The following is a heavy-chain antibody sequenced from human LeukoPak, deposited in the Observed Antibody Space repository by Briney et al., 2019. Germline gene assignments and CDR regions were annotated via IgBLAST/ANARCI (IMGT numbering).Heavy chain of an antibody. CDR2: ISHEGDS. Sequence: SQTLSLTCAVYGVSLSGYYWSWILQSPAKGLEWLGEISHEGDSIYNPSLKSRLTLSVDMSKNQFSLNLRSVTAADTAVYYCARGRNFVSDYYFDFWGKGTTVIVSS. J-gene: IGHJ6*03. V-gene: IGHV4-34*01. CDR1: GVSLSGYY. D-gene: IGHD1-7*01. CDR3: ARGRNFVSDYYFDF.